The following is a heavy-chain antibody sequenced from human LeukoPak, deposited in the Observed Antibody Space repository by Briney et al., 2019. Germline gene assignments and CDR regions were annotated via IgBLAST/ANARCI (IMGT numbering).Heavy chain of an antibody. Sequence: GGSLRLSCAASGFAFSSYGMSWVRQAPGKGLEWVSYISSSSSTIYYADSVKGRFTISRDSAQNSLYLQMNSLKAEDTAVYYCAKNGDSSGYYYTYNWFDPWGQGTLVTVSS. CDR1: GFAFSSYG. CDR3: AKNGDSSGYYYTYNWFDP. V-gene: IGHV3-48*04. D-gene: IGHD3-22*01. CDR2: ISSSSSTI. J-gene: IGHJ5*02.